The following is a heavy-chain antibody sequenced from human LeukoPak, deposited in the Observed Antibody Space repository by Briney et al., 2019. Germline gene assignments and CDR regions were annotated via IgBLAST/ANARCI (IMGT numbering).Heavy chain of an antibody. V-gene: IGHV1-18*01. J-gene: IGHJ6*04. CDR2: ISPYNGNT. CDR1: GYIFKNKA. Sequence: ASVKVSCKASGYIFKNKAISWVRQAPGQGLEWMGWISPYNGNTNYAQKLQGRVTMTTDTSTSTAYMELRSLTSDDTAVYYCARGGVTSVVDVWGKGTTVTISS. D-gene: IGHD4-23*01. CDR3: ARGGVTSVVDV.